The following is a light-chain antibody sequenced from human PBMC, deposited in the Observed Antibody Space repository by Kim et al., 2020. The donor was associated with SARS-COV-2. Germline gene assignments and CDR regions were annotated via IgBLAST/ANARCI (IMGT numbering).Light chain of an antibody. Sequence: SASVGDRVTINCRASQGISNYVAWYQQKPGKVPKLLIYAASTLQSGVPSRFSGSGSGTDFTLTISDLQPEDVATYYCQKYDSARTFGRGTKVDIK. CDR2: AAS. V-gene: IGKV1-27*01. CDR1: QGISNY. CDR3: QKYDSART. J-gene: IGKJ1*01.